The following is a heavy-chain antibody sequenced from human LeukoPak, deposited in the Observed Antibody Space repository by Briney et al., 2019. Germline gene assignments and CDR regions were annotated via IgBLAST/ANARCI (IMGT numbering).Heavy chain of an antibody. Sequence: SETLSLTCTVSGGSISSSSYYWGWIRQPPGKGLEWIGSIYYSGSTYYNPSLKSRVTISVDTSKNQFSLKLSSVTAADTAVYYCARYFGAARGYYYDSSGYYDYWGQGTLVTVSS. CDR2: IYYSGST. V-gene: IGHV4-39*01. J-gene: IGHJ4*02. CDR1: GGSISSSSYY. D-gene: IGHD3-22*01. CDR3: ARYFGAARGYYYDSSGYYDY.